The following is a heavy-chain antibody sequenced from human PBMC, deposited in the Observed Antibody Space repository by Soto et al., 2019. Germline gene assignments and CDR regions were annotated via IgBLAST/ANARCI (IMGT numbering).Heavy chain of an antibody. Sequence: ASVKVSCKASGYTFTSYYMHWVRQAPGQGLEWMGIINPSGGSTSYAQKFQGRVTMTRDTSTSTVYMELSSLRSEDTAVYYCARDSVRGTTGTYPGYYMDVWGKGTTVTISS. CDR1: GYTFTSYY. CDR3: ARDSVRGTTGTYPGYYMDV. D-gene: IGHD1-1*01. J-gene: IGHJ6*03. CDR2: INPSGGST. V-gene: IGHV1-46*03.